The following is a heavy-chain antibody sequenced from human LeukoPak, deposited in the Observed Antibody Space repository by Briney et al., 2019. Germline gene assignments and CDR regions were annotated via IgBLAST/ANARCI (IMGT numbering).Heavy chain of an antibody. J-gene: IGHJ3*02. CDR2: IYHSGST. CDR1: GYSISSGYY. D-gene: IGHD1-26*01. CDR3: ARGGWELHDAFDI. V-gene: IGHV4-38-2*02. Sequence: PSETLSLTCTVSGYSISSGYYWGWIRQPPGKGLEWIGSIYHSGSTYYNPSLKSRVTISVDTSKNQFSLKLSSVTAADTAVYYCARGGWELHDAFDIWGQGTMVTVSS.